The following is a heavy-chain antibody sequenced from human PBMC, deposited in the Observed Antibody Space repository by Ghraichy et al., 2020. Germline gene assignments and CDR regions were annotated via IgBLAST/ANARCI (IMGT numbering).Heavy chain of an antibody. CDR2: ISTSGGST. Sequence: GSLRLSCVDSKFTFSSYAMNWVRQAPGKGLEWVSGISTSGGSTYYADSVKGRFTISRDNSKNTLYLQMNSLRAEDTAVYYCAKDIRWVAGTHWFDPWGQGTLVTVSS. D-gene: IGHD6-19*01. CDR3: AKDIRWVAGTHWFDP. J-gene: IGHJ5*02. CDR1: KFTFSSYA. V-gene: IGHV3-23*01.